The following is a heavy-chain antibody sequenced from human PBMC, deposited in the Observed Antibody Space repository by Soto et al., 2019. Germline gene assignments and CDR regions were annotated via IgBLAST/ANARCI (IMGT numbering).Heavy chain of an antibody. V-gene: IGHV4-34*01. CDR2: INPSGGT. D-gene: IGHD6-6*01. CDR3: ARVLAARASRDFDY. Sequence: QVQLQQWGAGLLKPSETRSLTCAVYGGSFSTDYWSWIRQPPGKGLEWIGEINPSGGTNYNPSLKSRVTISVATSKNQFSLKLSSVTAADTAVYYCARVLAARASRDFDYWGQGTLVTVSS. CDR1: GGSFSTDY. J-gene: IGHJ4*02.